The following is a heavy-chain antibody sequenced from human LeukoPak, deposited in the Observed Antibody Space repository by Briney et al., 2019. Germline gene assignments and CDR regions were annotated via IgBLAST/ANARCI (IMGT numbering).Heavy chain of an antibody. V-gene: IGHV4-61*02. Sequence: PSETLSLTCTVSGGSISSGSYYWSWIRQPAGKGLEWIGRIYTSGSTNYNPSLKSRVTISVDTSKNQFSLKLSSVTAADTAVYYCARLTVKKIVGAKLPDAFDIWGQGTMVTVSS. J-gene: IGHJ3*02. CDR1: GGSISSGSYY. CDR2: IYTSGST. CDR3: ARLTVKKIVGAKLPDAFDI. D-gene: IGHD1-26*01.